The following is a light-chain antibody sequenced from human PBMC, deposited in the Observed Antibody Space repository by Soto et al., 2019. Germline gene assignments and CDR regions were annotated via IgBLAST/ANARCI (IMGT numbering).Light chain of an antibody. CDR2: GVS. CDR3: QQYGSSPLT. CDR1: QSVRGSS. Sequence: EIVLTQSPGTLSLSPGERVTLSCRASQSVRGSSLAWYQQKPGQAPRLLIYGVSSRATGIPARFSGGGSGTDFSLNISRLETEDFSVYYCQQYGSSPLTFGGGTKVDIK. J-gene: IGKJ4*01. V-gene: IGKV3-20*01.